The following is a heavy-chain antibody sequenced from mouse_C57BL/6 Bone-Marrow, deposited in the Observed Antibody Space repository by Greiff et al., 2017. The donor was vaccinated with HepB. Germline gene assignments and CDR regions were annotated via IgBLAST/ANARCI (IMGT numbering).Heavy chain of an antibody. CDR2: ISYDGSN. CDR1: GYSITSGYY. Sequence: EVKLQESGPGLVKPSQSLSLTCSVTGYSITSGYYWNWIRQFPGNKLEWMGYISYDGSNNYNPSLKNRISITRDTSKNQFFLKLNSVTTEDTATYYCASDSSGYDAMDYWGQGTSVTVSS. CDR3: ASDSSGYDAMDY. D-gene: IGHD3-2*02. J-gene: IGHJ4*01. V-gene: IGHV3-6*01.